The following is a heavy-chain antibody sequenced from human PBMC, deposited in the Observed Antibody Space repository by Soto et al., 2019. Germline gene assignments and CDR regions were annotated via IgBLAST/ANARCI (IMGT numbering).Heavy chain of an antibody. CDR2: ISYDGSNK. Sequence: QVQLVESGGGVVQPGRSLRLSCAASGFTFSSYGMHWVRQAPGKGLEWVAVISYDGSNKYYADSVKGRFTISRDNSKNTLYLQMNSLRAEDTAVYYCAKLSSVSSNNAFDIWGQGTMVTVSS. CDR1: GFTFSSYG. CDR3: AKLSSVSSNNAFDI. J-gene: IGHJ3*02. D-gene: IGHD6-13*01. V-gene: IGHV3-30*18.